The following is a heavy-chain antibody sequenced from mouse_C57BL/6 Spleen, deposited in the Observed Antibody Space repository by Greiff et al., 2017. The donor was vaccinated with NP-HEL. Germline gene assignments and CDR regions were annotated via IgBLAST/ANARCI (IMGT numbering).Heavy chain of an antibody. D-gene: IGHD4-1*01. Sequence: EVQRVESGGGLVQPGGSMKLSCVASGFTFSNYWMNWVRQSPEKGLEWVAQIRLKSDNYATHYAESVKGRFTISRDDSKSSVYLQMNNLRAEDTGIYYCTRTGDWYFDVWGTGTTVTVSS. CDR1: GFTFSNYW. J-gene: IGHJ1*03. CDR3: TRTGDWYFDV. V-gene: IGHV6-3*01. CDR2: IRLKSDNYAT.